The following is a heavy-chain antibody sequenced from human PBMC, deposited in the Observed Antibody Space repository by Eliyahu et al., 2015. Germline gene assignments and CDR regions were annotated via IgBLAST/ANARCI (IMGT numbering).Heavy chain of an antibody. D-gene: IGHD4-17*01. CDR3: ARIQTGGGDPRFDP. V-gene: IGHV2-26*01. J-gene: IGHJ5*02. CDR2: IFSNDEK. Sequence: QVTLKESGPVLVKPTETLTXTCXXSGFSLSXAXMGVSWIRQPPGKPLEWLAHIFSNDEKSYSTSLKSRLTISKDTSKSQVVLTMTNMDPVDTATYYCARIQTGGGDPRFDPWGQGTLVTVSS. CDR1: GFSLSXAXMG.